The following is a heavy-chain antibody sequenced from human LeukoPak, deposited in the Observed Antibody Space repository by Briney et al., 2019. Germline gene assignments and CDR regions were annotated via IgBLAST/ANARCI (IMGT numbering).Heavy chain of an antibody. D-gene: IGHD2-8*01. Sequence: GASVKVSCKASGYTFTGYYMHWVRQAPGQGLERMGLINPNNGGTNYAHKFQGRVTMTRDTSISTAYMEQSRLRSDDTAVYYCARDPGYCTNGVCYTDRYYFDYWGQGTLVTVSS. CDR3: ARDPGYCTNGVCYTDRYYFDY. CDR1: GYTFTGYY. V-gene: IGHV1-2*06. CDR2: INPNNGGT. J-gene: IGHJ4*02.